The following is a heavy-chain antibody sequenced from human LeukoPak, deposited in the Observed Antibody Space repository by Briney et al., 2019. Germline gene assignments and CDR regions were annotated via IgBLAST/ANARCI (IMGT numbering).Heavy chain of an antibody. Sequence: PSQTLSLTCAISGDSVSNSNAAWAWIRQSPSRGLECLGRTYYQSKRYNDYAVFVQSRVTINSDTSKNQFSLQLNSVTPEDTAVYYCARISYRAPDYWGPGTLVTVSP. CDR1: GDSVSNSNAA. CDR3: ARISYRAPDY. CDR2: TYYQSKRYN. D-gene: IGHD1-26*01. J-gene: IGHJ4*02. V-gene: IGHV6-1*01.